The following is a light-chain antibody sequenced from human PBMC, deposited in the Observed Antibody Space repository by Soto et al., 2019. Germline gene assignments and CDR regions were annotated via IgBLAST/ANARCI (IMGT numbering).Light chain of an antibody. V-gene: IGKV3-20*01. Sequence: EIVLTQSPATLSLSPGERATLSCRASQSLSTYLAWYQQKPGQAPRLLIYDASNRATGIPDRFSGSGSGTDFTLTISRLEPEDFAVYYCQQYGSSPLTFGGGTKVEIK. CDR1: QSLSTY. J-gene: IGKJ4*01. CDR3: QQYGSSPLT. CDR2: DAS.